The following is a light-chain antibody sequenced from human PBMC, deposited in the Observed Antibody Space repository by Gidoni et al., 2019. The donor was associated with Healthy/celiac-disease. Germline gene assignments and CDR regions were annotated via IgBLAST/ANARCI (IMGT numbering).Light chain of an antibody. J-gene: IGKJ2*01. CDR2: KAS. V-gene: IGKV1-5*03. Sequence: DIQMTQSPSTLSASVGDRVTITCRASQSISSWFAWYQQKPGKHPKLLIYKASSLESGVPSRFSGSGSGTEFTLTISSLQPHDFATYYCQQYNSYSYTFGQGTKLEIK. CDR1: QSISSW. CDR3: QQYNSYSYT.